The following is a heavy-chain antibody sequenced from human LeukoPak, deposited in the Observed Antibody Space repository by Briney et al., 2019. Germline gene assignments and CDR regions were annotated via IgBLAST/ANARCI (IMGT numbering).Heavy chain of an antibody. V-gene: IGHV1-2*02. D-gene: IGHD6-6*01. CDR3: AGLSSSSGYYYYYMDV. Sequence: ASVKVSCKASGYTFTGYYMHWVRQAPGQGLEWMGWINPNSGGTNYAQKFQGRVTMTEDTSTDTAYMELSSLRSEDTAVYYCAGLSSSSGYYYYYMDVWGKGTTVTVSS. CDR2: INPNSGGT. CDR1: GYTFTGYY. J-gene: IGHJ6*03.